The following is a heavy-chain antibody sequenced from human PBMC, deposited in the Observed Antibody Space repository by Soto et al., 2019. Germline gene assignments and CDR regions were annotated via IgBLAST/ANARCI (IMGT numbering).Heavy chain of an antibody. CDR1: GGTFSSYA. CDR2: IIPIFGSA. D-gene: IGHD6-19*01. V-gene: IGHV1-69*13. J-gene: IGHJ3*02. CDR3: ATYSSGWYEVNSPSAFDI. Sequence: ASVKVSCKASGGTFSSYAISWVRQAPGQGLEWMGGIIPIFGSANYAQKFQGRVTITADASTSTAYMELSRLRSDDTAVYYCATYSSGWYEVNSPSAFDIWGQGTMVTVSS.